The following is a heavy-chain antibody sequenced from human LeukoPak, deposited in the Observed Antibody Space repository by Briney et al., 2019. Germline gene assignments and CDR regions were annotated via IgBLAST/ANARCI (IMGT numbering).Heavy chain of an antibody. D-gene: IGHD3-22*01. V-gene: IGHV3-23*01. CDR1: GFTFSSYA. Sequence: AGGSLRLSCAVSGFTFSSYAMSWVRQAPGKGLEWVSAISGSGGSTYYADSVKGRFTISRDNSKNTLYLQMNSLRAEDTAVYYCAKEVYYDSSGYIDYWGQGTLVTVSS. CDR3: AKEVYYDSSGYIDY. J-gene: IGHJ4*02. CDR2: ISGSGGST.